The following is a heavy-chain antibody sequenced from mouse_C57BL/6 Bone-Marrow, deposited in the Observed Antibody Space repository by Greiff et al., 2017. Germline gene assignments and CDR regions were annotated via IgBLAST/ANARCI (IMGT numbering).Heavy chain of an antibody. V-gene: IGHV5-9*01. Sequence: EVKLMESGGGLVKPGGSLKLSCAASGFTFSSYTMSWVRQTPEKRLEWVATISGGGGNTYYPDSVKGRFTISRDNAKNTLYLQMSSLRSEDTALYYCARHPLSTVVAPYWYFDVWGTGTTVTVSS. D-gene: IGHD1-1*01. CDR2: ISGGGGNT. J-gene: IGHJ1*03. CDR3: ARHPLSTVVAPYWYFDV. CDR1: GFTFSSYT.